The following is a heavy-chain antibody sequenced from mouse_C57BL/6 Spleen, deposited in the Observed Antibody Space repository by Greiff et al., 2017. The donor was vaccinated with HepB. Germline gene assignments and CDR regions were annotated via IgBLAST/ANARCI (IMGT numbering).Heavy chain of an antibody. Sequence: QVQLKQPGAELVKPGASVKLSCKASGYTFTSYWMHWVKQRPGQGLEWIGMIHPNSGSTNYNEKFKSKATLTVDKSSSTAYMQLSSLTSEDSAVYYCASMVTTKMDYWGQGTSVTVSS. V-gene: IGHV1-64*01. CDR3: ASMVTTKMDY. CDR1: GYTFTSYW. CDR2: IHPNSGST. D-gene: IGHD2-2*01. J-gene: IGHJ4*01.